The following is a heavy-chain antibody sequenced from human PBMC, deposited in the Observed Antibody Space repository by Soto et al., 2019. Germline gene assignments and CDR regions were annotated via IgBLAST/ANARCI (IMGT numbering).Heavy chain of an antibody. J-gene: IGHJ6*02. CDR3: TTDLQAYCDGTTCYAGNYYYDDMDV. V-gene: IGHV3-15*01. D-gene: IGHD2-2*01. CDR2: IKSQGDGGTR. CDR1: GFSFRNAW. Sequence: PGGSLRLSCAASGFSFRNAWMSWVRQAPGKGLEWVGHIKSQGDGGTRDYAAPVKGRFTISRDDSKNTLFLQMNSLKNEDTAVYFCTTDLQAYCDGTTCYAGNYYYDDMDVWRQCTTFTVSS.